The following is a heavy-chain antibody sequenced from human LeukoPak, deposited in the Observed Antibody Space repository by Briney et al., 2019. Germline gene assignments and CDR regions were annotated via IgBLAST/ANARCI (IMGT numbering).Heavy chain of an antibody. CDR2: LNQSGST. J-gene: IGHJ3*02. V-gene: IGHV4-34*01. D-gene: IGHD4-17*01. Sequence: IPHTPPQGPHRIMELNQSGSTNYNPSLKNRVTISVDTSTNHSSLQLSSVPAADTAVYYCASQDSGDYQGAFDTWRQGTMVTV. CDR3: ASQDSGDYQGAFDT.